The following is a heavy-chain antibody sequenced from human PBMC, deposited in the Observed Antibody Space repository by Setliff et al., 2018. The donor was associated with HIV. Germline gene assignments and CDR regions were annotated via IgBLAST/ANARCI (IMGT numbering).Heavy chain of an antibody. Sequence: GASVKVSCKASGYTFTGYYMHWVRQAPGQGLEWMGWINPNSGGTNYAQKFQGWVTMTRDTSISTAYMELSRLRSDDTAVYYCARGRATISSPELDAFDIWGQGTMVTVS. J-gene: IGHJ3*02. CDR3: ARGRATISSPELDAFDI. CDR1: GYTFTGYY. V-gene: IGHV1-2*04. CDR2: INPNSGGT. D-gene: IGHD5-12*01.